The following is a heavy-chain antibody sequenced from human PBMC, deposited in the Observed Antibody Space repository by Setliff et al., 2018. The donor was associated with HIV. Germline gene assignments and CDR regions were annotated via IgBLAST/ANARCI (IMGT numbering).Heavy chain of an antibody. Sequence: SETLSLTCTVSGGSINSGTYYWGWIRQPPGKGLEWIGSIYYSGSTYYNPSLKSRVTISIDTSKNQFSLKMSSVTAADTAMYYCARPLLRFLEWPPSWFDPSGQGTLVTVSS. CDR1: GGSINSGTYY. J-gene: IGHJ5*02. CDR2: IYYSGST. V-gene: IGHV4-39*01. D-gene: IGHD3-3*01. CDR3: ARPLLRFLEWPPSWFDP.